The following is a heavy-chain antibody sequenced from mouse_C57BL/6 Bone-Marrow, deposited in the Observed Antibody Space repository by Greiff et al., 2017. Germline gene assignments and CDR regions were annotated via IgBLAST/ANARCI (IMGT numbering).Heavy chain of an antibody. D-gene: IGHD2-4*01. V-gene: IGHV5-6*01. J-gene: IGHJ3*01. Sequence: EVKLVESGGDLVKPGGSLKLSCAASGFTFSSYGMSWVRQTPDKRLEWVATISSGGSYTYYPDSVKGRFTISRDNAKNTLYLQMSSLKSEDTAMYYCARLGLRQFAYWGQGTLDTVSA. CDR1: GFTFSSYG. CDR3: ARLGLRQFAY. CDR2: ISSGGSYT.